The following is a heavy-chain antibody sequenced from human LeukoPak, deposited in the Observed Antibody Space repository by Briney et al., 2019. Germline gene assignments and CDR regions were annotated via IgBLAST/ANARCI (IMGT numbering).Heavy chain of an antibody. CDR1: GFTFSDYY. CDR3: ARHYGDYALDAFDI. CDR2: ISSRGSTI. Sequence: GGSLRLSCAASGFTFSDYYMSWIRQAPGKGLEWVSYISSRGSTIYYADSVKGRFTISRDNAKNSLYLQMNSLRAEDTAVYYCARHYGDYALDAFDIWGQGTMVTVSS. V-gene: IGHV3-11*04. J-gene: IGHJ3*02. D-gene: IGHD4-17*01.